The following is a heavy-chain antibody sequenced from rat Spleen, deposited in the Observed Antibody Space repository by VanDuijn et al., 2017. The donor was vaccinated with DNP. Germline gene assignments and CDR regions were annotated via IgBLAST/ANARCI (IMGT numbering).Heavy chain of an antibody. J-gene: IGHJ4*01. CDR2: IINDGKRT. D-gene: IGHD3-6*01. V-gene: IGHV5S10*01. CDR1: GFTFSDYN. CDR3: ASFNWPAP. Sequence: EVQLVESGGGLVQPGRSLRLSCAASGFTFSDYNMAWVRQAPKKGLEWVATIINDGKRTYYSDSVKGRFTVSRENAKSTLYLQTDSLRSEDTATYYCASFNWPAPWGQGTSVTVSS.